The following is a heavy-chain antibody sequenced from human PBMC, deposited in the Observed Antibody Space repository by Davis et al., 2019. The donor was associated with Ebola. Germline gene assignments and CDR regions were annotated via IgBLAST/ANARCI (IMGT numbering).Heavy chain of an antibody. Sequence: GGSLRLSCAASGFTFSSYAMSWVRQAPGKGLEWVSSISSSSSYIYYADSVKGRFTISRDNSKNTLYLQMNSLRAEDTAVYYCARSTSSSSDAWGQGALVTVSS. J-gene: IGHJ5*02. CDR2: ISSSSSYI. CDR1: GFTFSSYA. V-gene: IGHV3-21*04. D-gene: IGHD6-13*01. CDR3: ARSTSSSSDA.